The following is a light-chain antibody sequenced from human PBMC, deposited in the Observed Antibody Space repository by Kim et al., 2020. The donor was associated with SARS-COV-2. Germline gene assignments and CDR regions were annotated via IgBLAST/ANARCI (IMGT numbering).Light chain of an antibody. J-gene: IGLJ1*01. Sequence: SYELTQPLSVSVAPGQTAGITCGGDNIGSKNVHWYQQKPGQAPVLVIYRDSNRPSGVPERFSGSNSGNTATLTITGVQAGDEGDYYCQVWGINTYVFGTGTKVTVL. V-gene: IGLV3-9*01. CDR3: QVWGINTYV. CDR1: NIGSKN. CDR2: RDS.